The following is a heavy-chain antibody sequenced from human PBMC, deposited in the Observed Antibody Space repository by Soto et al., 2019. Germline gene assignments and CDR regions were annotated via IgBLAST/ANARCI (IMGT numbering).Heavy chain of an antibody. Sequence: QVRLVQSGGEVKKPGASVKLSSTASGYTFTSYGISWVRQAPGQGLEWMGWISAYNGKTNYAQNVQGRVTMTTDTSTRTAYMDLRSLRSDDTAVYYCARGGDVNYYHGMDVWGQGTTVTVSS. CDR2: ISAYNGKT. V-gene: IGHV1-18*01. D-gene: IGHD5-12*01. CDR1: GYTFTSYG. J-gene: IGHJ6*02. CDR3: ARGGDVNYYHGMDV.